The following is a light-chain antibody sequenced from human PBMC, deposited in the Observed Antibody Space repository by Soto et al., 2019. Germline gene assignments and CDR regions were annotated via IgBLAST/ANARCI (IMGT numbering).Light chain of an antibody. CDR1: SSNIGAGYD. CDR2: GNS. V-gene: IGLV1-40*01. J-gene: IGLJ2*01. CDR3: QSYDSSLSGSVV. Sequence: QSVLTQPPSVSGAPGQRVTISCTGSSSNIGAGYDVHWYQQLPGTAPKLLIYGNSNRPSGVPDRFSGSKSGTSASLAITGLQAEDEADYYCQSYDSSLSGSVVFGGGTKLTGL.